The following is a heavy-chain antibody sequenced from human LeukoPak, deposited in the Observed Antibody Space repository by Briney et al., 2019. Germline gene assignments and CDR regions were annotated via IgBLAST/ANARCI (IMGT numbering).Heavy chain of an antibody. D-gene: IGHD3-22*01. CDR3: ARGRIAKIVVVHSFSYGMDV. CDR1: GGSFSGYY. V-gene: IGHV4-34*01. J-gene: IGHJ6*02. CDR2: IKHSGST. Sequence: PSETLSLTCAVYGGSFSGYYWNLIRQPPGEGLERIGEIKHSGSTNYNPSLKSRISISVDTSKNQFSLELRSVTAADTAVYYCARGRIAKIVVVHSFSYGMDVWGQGTTVTVSS.